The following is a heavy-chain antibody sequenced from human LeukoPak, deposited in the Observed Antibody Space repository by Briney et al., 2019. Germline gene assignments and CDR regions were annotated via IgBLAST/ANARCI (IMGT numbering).Heavy chain of an antibody. CDR2: INHSGST. J-gene: IGHJ6*03. CDR1: GGSFSGYY. D-gene: IGHD3-10*01. Sequence: SETLSLTCAVYGGSFSGYYWSWIRQPPGKGLEWIGEINHSGSTNYNPSLKSRVTISVDTSKNQFSLKLSSVTAADTAVYYCARQRRVRGAKEVYYYYYYYMDVWGKGATVTISS. V-gene: IGHV4-34*01. CDR3: ARQRRVRGAKEVYYYYYYYMDV.